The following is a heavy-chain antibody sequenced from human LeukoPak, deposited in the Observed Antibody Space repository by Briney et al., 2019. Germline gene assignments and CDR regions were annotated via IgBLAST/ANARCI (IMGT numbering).Heavy chain of an antibody. J-gene: IGHJ5*02. Sequence: SETLSLTCTVSGGSISSGGYYWSWIRQHPGKGLEWIGYIYYSGSTNYNPSLKSRVTISVDTSKNQLSLKLSSVTAADTAVYYCARIHYNWFDPWGQGTLVTVSS. CDR3: ARIHYNWFDP. V-gene: IGHV4-61*08. CDR2: IYYSGST. CDR1: GGSISSGGYY.